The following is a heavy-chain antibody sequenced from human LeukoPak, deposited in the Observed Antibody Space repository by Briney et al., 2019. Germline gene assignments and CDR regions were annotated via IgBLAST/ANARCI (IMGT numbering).Heavy chain of an antibody. D-gene: IGHD6-19*01. Sequence: PGGSLRLSCAASGFTFSSYAMSWVRQAPGKGLEWVSGISGSGGSTYYAASVKGRFTISRDNSKNTLYLQMNSLGAEDTAVYYCAKDYSSSAWYVFDYWGQGTLVTVSS. J-gene: IGHJ4*02. CDR1: GFTFSSYA. CDR2: ISGSGGST. CDR3: AKDYSSSAWYVFDY. V-gene: IGHV3-23*01.